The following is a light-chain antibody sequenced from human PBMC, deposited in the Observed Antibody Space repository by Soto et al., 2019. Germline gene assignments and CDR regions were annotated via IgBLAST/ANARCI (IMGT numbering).Light chain of an antibody. CDR3: QQYYSYCT. CDR1: QSISSW. Sequence: DIQMTQSPSTLSASVGDRVTITCRASQSISSWLAWYQQKPGKAPKLLIYDASSLESGVPSRFSGSGSGTEFSRTISCLVLDEIATYYCQQYYSYCTFGQGTKVETK. CDR2: DAS. V-gene: IGKV1-5*01. J-gene: IGKJ1*01.